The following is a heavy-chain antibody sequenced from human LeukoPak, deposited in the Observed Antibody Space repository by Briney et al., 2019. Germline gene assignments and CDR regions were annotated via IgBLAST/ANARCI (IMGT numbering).Heavy chain of an antibody. CDR3: ARHVSGQQLD. CDR2: IRSKANSYAT. D-gene: IGHD6-13*01. V-gene: IGHV3-73*01. CDR1: GFTFSGSA. Sequence: GGSLRLSCAASGFTFSGSAMHWVRQASGKGLEWVGRIRSKANSYATAYAASVKGRFTISRDDSKNTAYLQMNSLKTEDTAVYYCARHVSGQQLDWGQGTLVTVSS. J-gene: IGHJ4*02.